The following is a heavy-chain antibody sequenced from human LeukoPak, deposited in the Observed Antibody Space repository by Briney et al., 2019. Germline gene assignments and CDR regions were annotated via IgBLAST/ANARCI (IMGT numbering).Heavy chain of an antibody. D-gene: IGHD3-10*01. CDR2: MHPRSGET. Sequence: ASVKVSCKASGYSFTAFYIHRVRQAPGQGLEWMGWMHPRSGETNYAYKFRGRVTMTRDTSISTTYMDLGSLGSDDTAVYYCARDGEYGTGSYYRGCFDYWGQGTLVTVSS. CDR3: ARDGEYGTGSYYRGCFDY. J-gene: IGHJ4*02. V-gene: IGHV1-2*02. CDR1: GYSFTAFY.